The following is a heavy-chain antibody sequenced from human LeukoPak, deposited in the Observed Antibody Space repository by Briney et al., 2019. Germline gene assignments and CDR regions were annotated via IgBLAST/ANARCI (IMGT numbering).Heavy chain of an antibody. D-gene: IGHD1-26*01. J-gene: IGHJ6*03. CDR2: ISSSSSYI. CDR1: GFTFSSHA. V-gene: IGHV3-21*01. Sequence: GGSLRLSCAASGFTFSSHAMSWVRQAPGKGLEWVSSISSSSSYIYYADSVKGRFTISRDNAKNSLSLQMNSLRAEDTAVYYCARDPYNGNYGDYYYYYMDVWGKGTTVTISS. CDR3: ARDPYNGNYGDYYYYYMDV.